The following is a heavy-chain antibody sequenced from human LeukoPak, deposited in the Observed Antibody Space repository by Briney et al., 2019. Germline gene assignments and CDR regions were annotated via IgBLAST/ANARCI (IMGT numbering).Heavy chain of an antibody. CDR1: GYSITTYW. CDR2: IYPGDSDT. J-gene: IGHJ4*02. CDR3: ARSWVTGYGTVLDY. Sequence: GASLQISCKGFGYSITTYWIGWVRQLPGKGLEWMGIIYPGDSDTRYSPSFQGQVTISADKSISTAYLQWSSLKASDSAMYYCARSWVTGYGTVLDYWGQGTLVTVSS. V-gene: IGHV5-51*01. D-gene: IGHD2-21*02.